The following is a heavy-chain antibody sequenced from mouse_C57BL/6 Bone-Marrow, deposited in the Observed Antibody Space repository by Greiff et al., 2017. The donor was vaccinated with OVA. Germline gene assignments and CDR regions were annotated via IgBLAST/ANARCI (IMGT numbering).Heavy chain of an antibody. CDR1: GFNIKNTY. J-gene: IGHJ4*01. Sequence: EVQLQQSVAELVRPGASVKLSCTASGFNIKNTYMHWVKQRPEQGLEWIGRIDPANDNTKYASKFQGKATMTADTSSNTAYLQLSSLSSEDTAVDCCARGNFGSGFYAMDYWGQGTSVTVSS. D-gene: IGHD1-1*01. CDR3: ARGNFGSGFYAMDY. V-gene: IGHV14-3*01. CDR2: IDPANDNT.